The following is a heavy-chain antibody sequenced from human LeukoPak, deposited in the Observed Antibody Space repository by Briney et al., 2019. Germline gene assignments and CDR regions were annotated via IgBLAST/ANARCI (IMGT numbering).Heavy chain of an antibody. CDR1: GGSFSGYY. Sequence: NTSETLSLTCAVYGGSFSGYYWSWIRQPPGEGLEWIGEINHSGSTDYNPSLKSRVTISVDTSKNQFSLKLSSVTAADTAVYYCARALFPPQLAVDYWGQGTLVTVSS. CDR2: INHSGST. CDR3: ARALFPPQLAVDY. V-gene: IGHV4-34*01. J-gene: IGHJ4*02. D-gene: IGHD3-3*02.